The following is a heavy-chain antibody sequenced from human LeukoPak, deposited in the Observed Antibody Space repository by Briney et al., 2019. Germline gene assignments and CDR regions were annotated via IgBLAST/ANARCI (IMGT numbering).Heavy chain of an antibody. CDR3: ARDLSVYWYFDY. V-gene: IGHV1-46*01. CDR2: INPSGGST. Sequence: ASVKVSCKASGYTFTSYYMHWVRQAPGQGLEWMGIINPSGGSTSYAQKFRGRVTMTRDMSTTTVYMELSSLRSEDTAVYYCARDLSVYWYFDYWGQGTLVTVSS. J-gene: IGHJ4*02. D-gene: IGHD1-26*01. CDR1: GYTFTSYY.